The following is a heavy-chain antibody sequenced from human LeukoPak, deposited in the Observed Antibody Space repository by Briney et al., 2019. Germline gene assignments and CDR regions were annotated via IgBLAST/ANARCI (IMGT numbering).Heavy chain of an antibody. Sequence: SVKVSCKASGGTFSSYAISWVRQAPGQGLEWMGRIIPILGIANYAQKFQGRVTVTADKSTSTAYMELSSLRSEDTAVYYCARDYPTDYYGMDVWGQGTTVTVSS. CDR2: IIPILGIA. CDR3: ARDYPTDYYGMDV. J-gene: IGHJ6*02. CDR1: GGTFSSYA. V-gene: IGHV1-69*04. D-gene: IGHD4-17*01.